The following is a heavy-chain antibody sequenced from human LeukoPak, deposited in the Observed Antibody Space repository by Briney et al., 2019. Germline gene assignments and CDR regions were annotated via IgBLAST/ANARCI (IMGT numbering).Heavy chain of an antibody. J-gene: IGHJ4*02. D-gene: IGHD3-9*01. Sequence: GASVKVTCKASGYTFTSYDINWVRQATGQGLEWMGWMNPNSGNTGNAQKFQGRVTMTRNTSISTAYMELSSLRSEDTAVYYCARGLLRYFDWLSHSSEFNFDYWGQGTLVTVSS. CDR1: GYTFTSYD. CDR3: ARGLLRYFDWLSHSSEFNFDY. CDR2: MNPNSGNT. V-gene: IGHV1-8*01.